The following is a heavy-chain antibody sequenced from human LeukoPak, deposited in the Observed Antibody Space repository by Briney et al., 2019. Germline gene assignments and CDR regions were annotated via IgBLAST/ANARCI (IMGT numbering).Heavy chain of an antibody. CDR2: IWYDGSNK. V-gene: IGHV3-33*01. CDR1: GFTFSSYG. Sequence: HPGGSLRLSCAASGFTFSSYGMHWVRQAPGKGLEWVAVIWYDGSNKYYADSVKGRFTISRDNSKNPLYLQMNSLRAEGTAVYYCARDYFVMGAVAGTGGGGAYYYYGMDVWGQGTTVTVSS. CDR3: ARDYFVMGAVAGTGGGGAYYYYGMDV. J-gene: IGHJ6*02. D-gene: IGHD6-19*01.